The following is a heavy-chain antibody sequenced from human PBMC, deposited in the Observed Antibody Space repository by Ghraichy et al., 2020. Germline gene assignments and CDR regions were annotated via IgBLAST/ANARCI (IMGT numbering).Heavy chain of an antibody. Sequence: GGSLRLSCAASGFTFSSYGMHWVRQAPGKGLEWVAVTSYDGNNKYYADSVKGRATISRDNSKNTLYLQMNSLRAEDTAVYYCAKAHSTGWYYFDYWGQGTLVTVSS. CDR1: GFTFSSYG. V-gene: IGHV3-30*18. CDR3: AKAHSTGWYYFDY. D-gene: IGHD6-19*01. J-gene: IGHJ4*02. CDR2: TSYDGNNK.